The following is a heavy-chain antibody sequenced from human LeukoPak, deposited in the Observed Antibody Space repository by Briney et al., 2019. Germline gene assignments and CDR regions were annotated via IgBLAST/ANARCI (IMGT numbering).Heavy chain of an antibody. J-gene: IGHJ6*03. CDR2: IYYSGST. CDR1: GGSISSSSYY. CDR3: ANLLRYFDWLTHDLYMDV. D-gene: IGHD3-9*01. V-gene: IGHV4-39*01. Sequence: SETLSLTCTVSGGSISSSSYYWGWIRQPLGKGLEWIGSIYYSGSTYYNPSLKSRVTISVDTSKNQFSLKLSSVTAADTAVYYCANLLRYFDWLTHDLYMDVWGKGTTVTISS.